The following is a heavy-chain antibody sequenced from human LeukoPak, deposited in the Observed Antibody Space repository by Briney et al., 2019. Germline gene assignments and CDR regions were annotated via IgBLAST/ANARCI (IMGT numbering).Heavy chain of an antibody. CDR2: IIPSFGAA. CDR1: GGTFSSFA. D-gene: IGHD2-2*01. CDR3: ARGIVVVPAAKGNGAFDI. V-gene: IGHV1-69*05. Sequence: ASVKVSCKASGGTFSSFAISWVRQAPGQGLEWMGAIIPSFGAANNAQKFQGRLTITTDESTTTAYMELTSLTSEDTAVYYCARGIVVVPAAKGNGAFDIWGQGTMVTVSS. J-gene: IGHJ3*02.